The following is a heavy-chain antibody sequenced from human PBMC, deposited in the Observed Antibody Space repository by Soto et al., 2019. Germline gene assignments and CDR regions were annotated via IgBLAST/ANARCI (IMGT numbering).Heavy chain of an antibody. V-gene: IGHV4-59*01. CDR3: ARAWGRVFDY. J-gene: IGHJ4*02. CDR2: IYYSGST. D-gene: IGHD3-16*01. CDR1: GGSISSYY. Sequence: QVQLQESGPGLVKPSETLSLTCTVSGGSISSYYWSWIRQPPGKGLEWIGYIYYSGSTNYNPSLNSRVNLSVDTSTSLVALQLTSVTAADTAVYYCARAWGRVFDYWGQGTLVTVSS.